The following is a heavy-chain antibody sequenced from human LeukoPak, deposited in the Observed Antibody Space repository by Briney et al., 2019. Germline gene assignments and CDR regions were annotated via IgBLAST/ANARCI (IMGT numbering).Heavy chain of an antibody. D-gene: IGHD6-19*01. CDR1: GGTFSSYA. CDR2: IIPIFGTA. Sequence: ASVKVSCKASGGTFSSYAISWVRQAPGQGLEWMGGIIPIFGTANYAQKFQGRVTVTADESTSTAYMELSSLRSEDTAVYYCASSGSGWDYYFDYWGQGTLVTVSS. CDR3: ASSGSGWDYYFDY. V-gene: IGHV1-69*13. J-gene: IGHJ4*02.